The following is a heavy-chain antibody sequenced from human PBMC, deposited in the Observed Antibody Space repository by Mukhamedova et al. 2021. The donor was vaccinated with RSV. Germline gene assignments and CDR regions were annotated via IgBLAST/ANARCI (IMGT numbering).Heavy chain of an antibody. CDR2: ISGSGGST. CDR3: ANPRGDY. V-gene: IGHV3-23*01. Sequence: GMSWVRQAPGKGLEWVSAISGSGGSTYYADSVKGRFTISRDNSKNTLYLQMNSLRAEDTAIYYCANPRGDYWGQGTRVTVSS. CDR1: G. D-gene: IGHD3-10*01. J-gene: IGHJ4*02.